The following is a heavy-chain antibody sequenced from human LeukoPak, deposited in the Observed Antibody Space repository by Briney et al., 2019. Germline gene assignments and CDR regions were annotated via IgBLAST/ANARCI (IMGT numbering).Heavy chain of an antibody. CDR1: GFTVSSNY. J-gene: IGHJ6*02. V-gene: IGHV3-53*01. CDR2: IYSGGST. D-gene: IGHD3-22*01. CDR3: ARDLMIGGYGLDV. Sequence: GGSLRLSCAASGFTVSSNYMSWVRQAPGKGLEWVSVIYSGGSTHYADSVKGRFTISRDNSKNMVYLQMNSLRAEDTAVYYCARDLMIGGYGLDVWGQGTTVTVSS.